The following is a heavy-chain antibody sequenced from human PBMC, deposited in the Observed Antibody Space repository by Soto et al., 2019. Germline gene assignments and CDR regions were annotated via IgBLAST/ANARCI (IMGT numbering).Heavy chain of an antibody. CDR1: GYTFTSYY. CDR2: INPSGGST. CDR3: ARGAGTPYYYYGMDV. Sequence: ASVKGSCKASGYTFTSYYMHWVRQAPGQGLEWMGIINPSGGSTSYAQKFQGRVTMTRDTSTSTVYMELSSLRSEDTAVYYCARGAGTPYYYYGMDVWGQGTTVTVSS. J-gene: IGHJ6*02. V-gene: IGHV1-46*01. D-gene: IGHD1-1*01.